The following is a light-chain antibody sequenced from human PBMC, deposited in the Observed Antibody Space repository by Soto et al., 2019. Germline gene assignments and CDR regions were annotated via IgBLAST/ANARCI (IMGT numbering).Light chain of an antibody. CDR2: DAS. Sequence: DIQMTQSPSSLSASVGDRVTITCQASQDISNYLNWYQQKPGKAPKLLIYDASNLETGVPSRFSGSGSGTDFTFTISSLQPEDIATYYCQQYDNLPRAFGGGIKVDI. V-gene: IGKV1-33*01. CDR1: QDISNY. J-gene: IGKJ4*01. CDR3: QQYDNLPRA.